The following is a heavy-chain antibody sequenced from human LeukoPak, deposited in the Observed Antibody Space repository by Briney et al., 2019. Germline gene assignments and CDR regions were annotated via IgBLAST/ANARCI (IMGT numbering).Heavy chain of an antibody. CDR2: INPSVGST. CDR3: ASRGFFGVVYPQGPFDI. D-gene: IGHD3-3*01. CDR1: GYTFTTCY. V-gene: IGHV1-46*01. J-gene: IGHJ3*02. Sequence: GASVRVSCKASGYTFTTCYMHWVRQAPGQGLEWMGIINPSVGSTRYAQKFQGRVSMTRDTSTNTIYMELSSLGSEDTAMYYCASRGFFGVVYPQGPFDIWGQGTMVTVSS.